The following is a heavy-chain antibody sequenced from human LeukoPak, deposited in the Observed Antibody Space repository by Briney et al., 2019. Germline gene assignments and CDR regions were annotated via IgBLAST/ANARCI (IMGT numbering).Heavy chain of an antibody. Sequence: PSVKVSCKASGGTFSSYAISWVRQAPGQGLEWMGGIIPIFGTANYAQKFQGRVTITADKSTSTAYMELSSLRSEDTAVYYCARAEYSSSPGVKEGQAYYYYYYMDVWGKGTTVTVSS. CDR1: GGTFSSYA. CDR2: IIPIFGTA. CDR3: ARAEYSSSPGVKEGQAYYYYYYMDV. D-gene: IGHD6-6*01. J-gene: IGHJ6*03. V-gene: IGHV1-69*06.